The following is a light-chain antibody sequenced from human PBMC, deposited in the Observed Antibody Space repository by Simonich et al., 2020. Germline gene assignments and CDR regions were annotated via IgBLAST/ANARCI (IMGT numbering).Light chain of an antibody. CDR1: QSVSSY. J-gene: IGKJ2*01. CDR3: QQYYSTPYT. V-gene: IGKV3-15*01. CDR2: GAS. Sequence: EIVLTQSPATLSLSPGERATLSCRASQSVSSYLAWYQQKPGQSPRLLIYGASTRATGNPARFSGSGSGTEFTLTISSLQAEDVAVYYCQQYYSTPYTFGQGTKLEIK.